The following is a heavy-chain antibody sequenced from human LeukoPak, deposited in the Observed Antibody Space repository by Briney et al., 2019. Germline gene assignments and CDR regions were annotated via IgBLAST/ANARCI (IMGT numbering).Heavy chain of an antibody. Sequence: ASVKVSCKASGYTFTSYGISWVRQAPGQGLEWMGWISAYNGNTNYAQKFQGRVTITTDESTSTAYMELSSLRSEDTAVYYCARGSGTSSGYYSAVDYWGQGTLVTVSS. CDR2: ISAYNGNT. CDR1: GYTFTSYG. D-gene: IGHD3-22*01. J-gene: IGHJ4*02. V-gene: IGHV1-18*01. CDR3: ARGSGTSSGYYSAVDY.